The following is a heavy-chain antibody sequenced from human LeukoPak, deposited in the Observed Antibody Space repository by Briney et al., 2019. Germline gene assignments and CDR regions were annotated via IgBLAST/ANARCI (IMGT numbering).Heavy chain of an antibody. D-gene: IGHD3-22*01. CDR2: ISSSSSTI. V-gene: IGHV3-48*01. CDR3: AKDHYDSSGYYLDY. CDR1: EFTFSSYS. J-gene: IGHJ4*02. Sequence: GGSLRLSCAASEFTFSSYSMNWVRQAPGKGLEWVSYISSSSSTIYYADSVKGRFTISRDNAKNSLYLQMNSLRAEDMALYYCAKDHYDSSGYYLDYWGQGTLVTVSS.